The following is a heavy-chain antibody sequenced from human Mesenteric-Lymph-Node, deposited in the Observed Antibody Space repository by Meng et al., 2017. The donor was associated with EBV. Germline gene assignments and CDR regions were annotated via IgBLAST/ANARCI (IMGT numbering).Heavy chain of an antibody. Sequence: EMQLVESGGGLVKPGGSLRRSCAASGFTFSTYGMKWVRQAPGKGLEWFSSISGSSTFIYYADSVKGRFTISRDNAKNSLYLQMNSLRAEDTGVYYCARDSGYSGYDEFDPWGQGTLVTVSS. D-gene: IGHD5-12*01. CDR2: ISGSSTFI. V-gene: IGHV3-21*01. J-gene: IGHJ5*02. CDR3: ARDSGYSGYDEFDP. CDR1: GFTFSTYG.